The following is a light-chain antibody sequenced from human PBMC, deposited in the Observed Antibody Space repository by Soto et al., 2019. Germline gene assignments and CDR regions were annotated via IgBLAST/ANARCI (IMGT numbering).Light chain of an antibody. J-gene: IGLJ1*01. CDR2: DVS. V-gene: IGLV2-14*03. CDR1: SIDVGAYNA. Sequence: QSVLTQPASVSGSPGQSIAISCTGTSIDVGAYNAVSWYQHHLCKAPKLMIYDVSNRPSGVSDRFSGSKSGNTASLTVSGLQAEDEADYYCTSYAGSNNLGVFGTGTKVTVL. CDR3: TSYAGSNNLGV.